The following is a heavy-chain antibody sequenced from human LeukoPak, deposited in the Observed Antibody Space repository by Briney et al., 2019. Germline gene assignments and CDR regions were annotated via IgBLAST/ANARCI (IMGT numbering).Heavy chain of an antibody. CDR3: ARGDYGDYEQVY. CDR1: GYSISSGYY. D-gene: IGHD4-17*01. J-gene: IGHJ4*02. V-gene: IGHV4-38-2*02. Sequence: SETLSLTCTVSGYSISSGYYWGWIRQPPGKGLEWIGSIYHSGSTYYNPSLKSRVTISVDTSKNQLSLKLSSVTAADTAVYYCARGDYGDYEQVYWGQGTLVTASS. CDR2: IYHSGST.